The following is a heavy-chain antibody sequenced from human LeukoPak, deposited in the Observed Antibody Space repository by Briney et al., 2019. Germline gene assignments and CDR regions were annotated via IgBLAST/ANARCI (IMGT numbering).Heavy chain of an antibody. V-gene: IGHV3-23*01. J-gene: IGHJ4*02. CDR3: AKGGHRSPFDY. D-gene: IGHD2-21*01. Sequence: GGSLRLSCAASGFTFSGYAMSWVRQAPGKGLEWVSAITTSGDNAYYVDSVKGRFTISRDQFKSTLYLQMNSLRVEDTAIYYCAKGGHRSPFDYWGQGALVTVSS. CDR1: GFTFSGYA. CDR2: ITTSGDNA.